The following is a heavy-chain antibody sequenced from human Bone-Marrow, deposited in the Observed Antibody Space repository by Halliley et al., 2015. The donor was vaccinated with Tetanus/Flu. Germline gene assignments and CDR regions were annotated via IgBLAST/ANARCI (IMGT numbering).Heavy chain of an antibody. D-gene: IGHD3-3*01. J-gene: IGHJ4*02. CDR2: ISHSGST. Sequence: SLRLSCTVSGASISGDNWWSWVRQPPGKGLEWIGEISHSGSTNYNPSLKSRLTMSLDKSKNQFSLRLNSVTAADTAIYYCARVSGIMVIILEDMYFDSWGQGTLVTVSS. V-gene: IGHV4-4*02. CDR1: GASISGDNW. CDR3: ARVSGIMVIILEDMYFDS.